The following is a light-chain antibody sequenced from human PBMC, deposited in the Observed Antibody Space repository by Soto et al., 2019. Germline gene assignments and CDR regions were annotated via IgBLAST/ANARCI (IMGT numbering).Light chain of an antibody. J-gene: IGLJ2*01. V-gene: IGLV1-44*01. CDR3: AAWDDSLGQVV. CDR1: SSNIGSNT. Sequence: QSVLTQPPSASGTPGQRVTISCSGSSSNIGSNTVNWYQQLPGTAPKLLIYSNNQRPSGVPDRFSGSKSGTSASLAISGLQSEDEADYYCAAWDDSLGQVVFGGGTKLTVL. CDR2: SNN.